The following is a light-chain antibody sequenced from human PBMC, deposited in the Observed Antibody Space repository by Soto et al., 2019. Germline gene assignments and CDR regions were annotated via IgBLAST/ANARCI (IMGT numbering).Light chain of an antibody. J-gene: IGKJ1*01. V-gene: IGKV2-28*01. CDR3: MQALQTSWT. CDR1: QSLLHSNGYNY. CDR2: LGS. Sequence: DIVMTQSPLSLPVTPGEPASISCRSSQSLLHSNGYNYLDWYLQKPGQSPQLLIYLGSNRASGVPERFSGSGSGTDFTLKIRRVEAEDVGVYYCMQALQTSWTFGQGTKVEIK.